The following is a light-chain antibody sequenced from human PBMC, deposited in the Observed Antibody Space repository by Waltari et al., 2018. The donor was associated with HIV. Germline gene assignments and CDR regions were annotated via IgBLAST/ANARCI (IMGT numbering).Light chain of an antibody. CDR2: GAS. CDR1: QSVGGTY. Sequence: EIVLTQSPGTLSLSPGERASQSVGGTYLAWYQQKPGQAPRLLISGASRRATGIPDRFSGSGSGTDFILTISRLEPEDLAVYYCQQYGRSPLTFGGGTKVEIK. V-gene: IGKV3-20*01. J-gene: IGKJ4*01. CDR3: QQYGRSPLT.